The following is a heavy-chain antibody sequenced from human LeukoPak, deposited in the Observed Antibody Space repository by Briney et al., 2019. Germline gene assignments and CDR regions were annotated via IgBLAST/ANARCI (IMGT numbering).Heavy chain of an antibody. Sequence: PSETLSLTCAVYGGSFSGYYWSWIRQPPGKGLEWIGEINHSGSTNYNPSLKSRVTISVDTFKNQFSLKLSSVTAADTAVYYCARGRRWLQLGYYFDYWGQGTLVTVSS. V-gene: IGHV4-34*01. CDR3: ARGRRWLQLGYYFDY. CDR1: GGSFSGYY. J-gene: IGHJ4*02. CDR2: INHSGST. D-gene: IGHD5-24*01.